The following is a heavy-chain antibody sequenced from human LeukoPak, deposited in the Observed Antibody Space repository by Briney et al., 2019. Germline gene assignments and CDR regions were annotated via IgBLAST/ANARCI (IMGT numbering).Heavy chain of an antibody. CDR1: GFAFSSHG. J-gene: IGHJ4*02. Sequence: GGSLRLSCAASGFAFSSHGMNWVRQAPGKGLEWVSFISCGSTNIYYADSVEGRFTISRDNSKNTLYLQMNSLRDEDTAVYYCATVCRGYDDEEFDYWGQGTLVTVSS. V-gene: IGHV3-48*02. D-gene: IGHD1-1*01. CDR2: ISCGSTNI. CDR3: ATVCRGYDDEEFDY.